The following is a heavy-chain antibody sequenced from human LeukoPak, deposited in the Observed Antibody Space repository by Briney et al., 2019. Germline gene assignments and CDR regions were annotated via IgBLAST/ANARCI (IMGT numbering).Heavy chain of an antibody. CDR3: AREGADAFDI. D-gene: IGHD1-26*01. CDR2: ISSGGTYI. J-gene: IGHJ3*02. Sequence: GGSLRLSCAASGFTFSTYTMNWVRQAPGKGLEWVSCISSGGTYIYYADSVKGRFTISRDNAKNSLYLQMNNLRAEDTAVYYCAREGADAFDIWGQGTMVTVSS. V-gene: IGHV3-21*01. CDR1: GFTFSTYT.